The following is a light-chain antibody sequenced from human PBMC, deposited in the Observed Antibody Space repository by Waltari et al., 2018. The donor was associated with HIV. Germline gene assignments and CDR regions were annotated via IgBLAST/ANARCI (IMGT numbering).Light chain of an antibody. J-gene: IGLJ2*01. Sequence: QSALTQPASVSGSPGQSITISCTGTSADIGLYNFVSCYQKHPDKAPQLIIYGNTNRPSGVSYRFSGSKSDNTASLTISGLQAEDEADYYCSSFATSDTLLFGGGTKLTVL. CDR3: SSFATSDTLL. CDR1: SADIGLYNF. V-gene: IGLV2-14*01. CDR2: GNT.